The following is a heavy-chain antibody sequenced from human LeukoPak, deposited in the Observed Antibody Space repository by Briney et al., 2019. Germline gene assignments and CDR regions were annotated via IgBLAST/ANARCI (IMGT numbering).Heavy chain of an antibody. CDR1: GFTFDDYA. V-gene: IGHV3-9*01. D-gene: IGHD5-18*01. CDR3: ARDEVQLWDLAGSGY. J-gene: IGHJ4*02. CDR2: ISWNSGSI. Sequence: PGRSLRLSCAASGFTFDDYAMHWVRQAPGKGLEWVSGISWNSGSIGYADSVKGRFTISRDNAKNSLYLQMNSLRAEDPAVYYCARDEVQLWDLAGSGYWGQGTLVTVSS.